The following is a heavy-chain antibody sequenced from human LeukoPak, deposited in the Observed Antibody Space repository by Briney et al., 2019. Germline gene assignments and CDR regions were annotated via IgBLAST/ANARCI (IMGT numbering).Heavy chain of an antibody. V-gene: IGHV1-18*01. CDR3: ARDLKMGYSSGRYSWGTGSSNDY. CDR1: GYTFNTYG. D-gene: IGHD6-19*01. CDR2: ISGYNGKT. Sequence: GASVKVSCKASGYTFNTYGITWVRQAPGQGLEWMGWISGYNGKTKYAQKLQDRVTMTTDTSTSTAYMELRSLRSDDTAVYYCARDLKMGYSSGRYSWGTGSSNDYWGQGTLVTVSS. J-gene: IGHJ4*02.